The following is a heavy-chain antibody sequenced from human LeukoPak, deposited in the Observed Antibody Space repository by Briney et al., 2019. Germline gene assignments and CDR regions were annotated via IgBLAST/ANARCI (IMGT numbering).Heavy chain of an antibody. D-gene: IGHD2-2*01. J-gene: IGHJ5*02. Sequence: ASVKVSCKASGYTFTSYGISWVRQAPGQGLEWMGWISGYNGNTNYAQKLQGRVTMTTHTSTSTVYMELRSLRSDDTAVYYCARDDGVLPAATGVDPWGQGTLVTVSS. V-gene: IGHV1-18*01. CDR1: GYTFTSYG. CDR3: ARDDGVLPAATGVDP. CDR2: ISGYNGNT.